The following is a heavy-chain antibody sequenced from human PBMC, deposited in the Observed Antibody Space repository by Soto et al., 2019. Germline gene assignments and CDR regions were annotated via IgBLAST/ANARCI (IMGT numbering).Heavy chain of an antibody. V-gene: IGHV1-2*04. Sequence: ASVKVSCKASGYTFTGYYMHWVRQAPGQGLEWMGWINPNSGGTNYAQKFQGWVTMTRDTSISTAYMELSRLRSDDTAVYYCARDRNDFWSGYPQYNYYYYGMAVWGQGTTVTVSS. D-gene: IGHD3-3*01. CDR2: INPNSGGT. CDR1: GYTFTGYY. CDR3: ARDRNDFWSGYPQYNYYYYGMAV. J-gene: IGHJ6*02.